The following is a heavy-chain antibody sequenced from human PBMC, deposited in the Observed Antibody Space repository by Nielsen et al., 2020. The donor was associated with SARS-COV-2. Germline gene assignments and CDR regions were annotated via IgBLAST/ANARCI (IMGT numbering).Heavy chain of an antibody. D-gene: IGHD3-10*01. CDR3: AKEPYGSGSWFDP. V-gene: IGHV3-33*06. J-gene: IGHJ5*02. Sequence: GESLKISCAASGFTFNSYGMHWVRQAPGKGLEWVAVIWYDGSNKYYADSVKGRFTISRDNSKNTLYLQMNSLRAEDTAVYYCAKEPYGSGSWFDPWGQGTLVTVSS. CDR2: IWYDGSNK. CDR1: GFTFNSYG.